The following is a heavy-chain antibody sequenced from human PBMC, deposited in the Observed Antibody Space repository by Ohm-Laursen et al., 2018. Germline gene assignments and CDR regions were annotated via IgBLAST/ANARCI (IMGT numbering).Heavy chain of an antibody. CDR3: ARRGHAFDI. J-gene: IGHJ3*02. V-gene: IGHV4-59*01. Sequence: LRLSCAASGFTFNNYAMSWIRQPPGKGLEWIGYIYYSGTTNYNPYLKSRVTISLNTSKNQFSLKLSSVTAADTAVYYCARRGHAFDIWGQGTMVTVSS. CDR1: GFTFNNYA. CDR2: IYYSGTT.